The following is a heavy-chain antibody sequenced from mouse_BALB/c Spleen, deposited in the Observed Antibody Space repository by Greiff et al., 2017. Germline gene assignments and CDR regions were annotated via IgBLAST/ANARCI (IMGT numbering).Heavy chain of an antibody. V-gene: IGHV2-6-4*01. Sequence: QVHVKQSGPGLVAPSQSLSITCTVSGFSLSRYSVHWVRQPPGKGLEWLGMIWGGGSTDYNSALKSRLSISKDNSKSQVFLKMNSLQTDDTAMYYCARNSGDYDVLFAYWGQGTLVTVSA. J-gene: IGHJ3*01. CDR3: ARNSGDYDVLFAY. CDR1: GFSLSRYS. CDR2: IWGGGST. D-gene: IGHD2-4*01.